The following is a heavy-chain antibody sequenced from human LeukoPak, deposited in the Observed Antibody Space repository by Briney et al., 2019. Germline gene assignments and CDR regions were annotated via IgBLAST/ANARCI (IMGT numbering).Heavy chain of an antibody. CDR1: GGSISSRPYY. J-gene: IGHJ4*02. D-gene: IGHD3-16*01. CDR2: ISYSGST. V-gene: IGHV4-39*01. CDR3: ATLEIGDYYFDY. Sequence: PETLSLTCTVSGGSISSRPYYWGWVRQPPGKGLEWIGSISYSGSTYYNASLKSRVTISVDTSKNHFSLRLSSVTAADTAVYYCATLEIGDYYFDYWGQGTLVTVSS.